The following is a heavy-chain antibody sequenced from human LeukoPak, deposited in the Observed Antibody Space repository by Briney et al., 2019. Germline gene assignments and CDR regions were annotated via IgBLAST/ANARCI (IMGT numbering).Heavy chain of an antibody. V-gene: IGHV7-4-1*02. J-gene: IGHJ3*02. D-gene: IGHD3-22*01. Sequence: ASVKVSCKASGYTFTSYAMNWVRQAPGQGLEWMGWINTNTGNPTYAQGFTGRFVFSLDTSVSTAYLQISSLKAEDTAAYYCARDLDSSGYDAFDIWGQGTMVTVSS. CDR2: INTNTGNP. CDR1: GYTFTSYA. CDR3: ARDLDSSGYDAFDI.